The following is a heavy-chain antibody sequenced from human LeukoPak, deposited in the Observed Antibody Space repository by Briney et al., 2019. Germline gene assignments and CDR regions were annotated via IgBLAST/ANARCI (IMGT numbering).Heavy chain of an antibody. J-gene: IGHJ4*02. V-gene: IGHV4-34*01. Sequence: SETLSLTCAVYGGSFSGYYWSWIRQPPGKGLEWIGEINHSGSTNYNPSLKSRVTISVDTSKNQFSLKLSSVTAADTAVYYCARGPPLRYFDWLLCDYWGQGTLVTVPS. CDR1: GGSFSGYY. CDR2: INHSGST. CDR3: ARGPPLRYFDWLLCDY. D-gene: IGHD3-9*01.